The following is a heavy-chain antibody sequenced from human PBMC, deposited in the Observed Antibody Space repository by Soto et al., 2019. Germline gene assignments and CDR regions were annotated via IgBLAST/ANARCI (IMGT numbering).Heavy chain of an antibody. CDR2: IYYGGTT. D-gene: IGHD6-13*01. Sequence: SSETLSLTCNVSGGSISPYYWSWILQPPGKGLEWVGYIYYGGTTSYNPSLKSRVTISLETSKSQFSLRLTSVTAADTAVYYCARHFDYTSSWYLSRVDYGGQGTVVTVSS. CDR3: ARHFDYTSSWYLSRVDY. CDR1: GGSISPYY. V-gene: IGHV4-59*08. J-gene: IGHJ4*02.